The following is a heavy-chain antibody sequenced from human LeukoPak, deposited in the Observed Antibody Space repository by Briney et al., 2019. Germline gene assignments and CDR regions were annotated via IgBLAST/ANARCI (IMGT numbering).Heavy chain of an antibody. V-gene: IGHV1-46*01. D-gene: IGHD2-15*01. CDR2: INPSGGST. CDR1: GYTFTSYG. CDR3: ARPESYCSGGSCYDYFDY. Sequence: ASVKVSCKASGYTFTSYGISWVRQAPGQGLEWMGIINPSGGSTSYAQKFQGRVTMTRDTSTSTVYMELSSLRSEDTAVYYCARPESYCSGGSCYDYFDYWGRGTLVTVSS. J-gene: IGHJ4*02.